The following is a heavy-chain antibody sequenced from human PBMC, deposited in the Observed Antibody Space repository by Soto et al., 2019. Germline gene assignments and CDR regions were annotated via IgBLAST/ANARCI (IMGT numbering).Heavy chain of an antibody. D-gene: IGHD3-10*01. J-gene: IGHJ6*02. CDR1: GDTFKNCV. V-gene: IGHV1-69*01. CDR3: AAELGFGKLSVV. Sequence: QVQVVQSGVEVRRPGSSVKVSCKASGDTFKNCVISWVRQAPGQGLEWMGGIIPLFGTTDFAQRFQGSLTITTDESTTTAYMELRRLRSEDTATYYCAAELGFGKLSVVWGQGTTVIVSS. CDR2: IIPLFGTT.